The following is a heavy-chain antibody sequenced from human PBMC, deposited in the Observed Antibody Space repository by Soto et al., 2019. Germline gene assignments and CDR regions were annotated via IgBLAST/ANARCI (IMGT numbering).Heavy chain of an antibody. CDR3: ARGRGDTVKLEDYYYYGMDV. V-gene: IGHV1-69*06. Sequence: SVKVSCKASGGTFSSYAISWVRQAPGQGLEWMGGIIPIFGTANYAQKFQGRVTITADKSTSTAYMELSRLRSEDTAVYYCARGRGDTVKLEDYYYYGMDVWGQGTTVTVYS. CDR2: IIPIFGTA. CDR1: GGTFSSYA. J-gene: IGHJ6*02. D-gene: IGHD4-4*01.